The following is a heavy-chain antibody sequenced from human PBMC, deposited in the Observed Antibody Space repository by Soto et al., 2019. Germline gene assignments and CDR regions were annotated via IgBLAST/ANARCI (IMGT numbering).Heavy chain of an antibody. Sequence: SVKVSCKASGGTFSSYAISWVRQAPGQGLEWMGGIIPIFGTANYAQKFQGRVTITADESTSTAYMELSSLRSEDTAVYYSAGGCGENIVCLNYWGQETLVTVSS. J-gene: IGHJ4*02. D-gene: IGHD2-15*01. V-gene: IGHV1-69*13. CDR1: GGTFSSYA. CDR2: IIPIFGTA. CDR3: AGGCGENIVCLNY.